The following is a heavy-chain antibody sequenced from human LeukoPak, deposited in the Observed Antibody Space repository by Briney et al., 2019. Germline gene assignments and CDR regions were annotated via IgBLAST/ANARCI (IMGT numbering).Heavy chain of an antibody. CDR3: ARDEGVVQYYYYMDV. V-gene: IGHV1-46*01. J-gene: IGHJ6*03. CDR2: IHPSGGST. Sequence: ASVTVSCKASGYTFTSYYMHWVRQAPGQGLEWMGIIHPSGGSTSYAQKFQGRVTMTRDTSTSTVYMELSSLRSEDTAVYYCARDEGVVQYYYYMDVWGKGTTVTVSS. CDR1: GYTFTSYY. D-gene: IGHD2-2*01.